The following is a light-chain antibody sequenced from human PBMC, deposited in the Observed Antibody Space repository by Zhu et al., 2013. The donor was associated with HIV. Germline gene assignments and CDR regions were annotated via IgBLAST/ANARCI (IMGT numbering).Light chain of an antibody. CDR3: ASRDDKTNGWI. J-gene: IGLJ2*01. CDR2: TND. V-gene: IGLV1-44*01. CDR1: TSNIGSNT. Sequence: QSVLTQPPSASGTPGQRVIISCSGSTSNIGSNTVNWYQQFPGTAPKLLIYTNDLRSPGVPDRFSGSKSGTAASLAISGLQSADEADYYCASRDDKTNGWIFGGGTRLTVL.